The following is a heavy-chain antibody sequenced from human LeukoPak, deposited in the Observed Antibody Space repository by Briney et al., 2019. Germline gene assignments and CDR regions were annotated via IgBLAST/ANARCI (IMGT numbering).Heavy chain of an antibody. CDR1: RFTVISYW. V-gene: IGHV3-74*01. D-gene: IGHD3-16*01. Sequence: GGSLRLSCAASRFTVISYWMHWVRQAPGKGLVWAARIYNDGSRTNYADSVKGRFTISRDNAKSTLYLQMNSLRAEDTAVYYCARGDWESYFWDYWGLGTLVTVSS. CDR2: IYNDGSRT. CDR3: ARGDWESYFWDY. J-gene: IGHJ4*02.